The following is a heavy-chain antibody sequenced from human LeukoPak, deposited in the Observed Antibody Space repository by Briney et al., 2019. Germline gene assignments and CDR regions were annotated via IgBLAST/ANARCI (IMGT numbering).Heavy chain of an antibody. CDR3: AKDARRSDGWYFFDH. D-gene: IGHD6-19*01. CDR1: GFAFSSQA. V-gene: IGHV3-23*01. CDR2: ISDSGDTT. J-gene: IGHJ4*02. Sequence: GGSLRLSCAASGFAFSSQAMGWVRQPPGKGLEWVSVISDSGDTTYYADSVKGRFTISRDNSKNTLYLQMNSLRAEDTAIYYCAKDARRSDGWYFFDHWGQGALVTVSS.